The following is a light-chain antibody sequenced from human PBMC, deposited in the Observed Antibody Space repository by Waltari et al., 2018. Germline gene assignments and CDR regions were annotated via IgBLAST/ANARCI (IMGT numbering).Light chain of an antibody. Sequence: DIQITQSPSTLSASVGDQVTITCTASQNIDYYFARFQQSPGKPPRVLIYRAGSLESGVPLRFSGSGSGTEFTLTITNLQPDDFATYYCQQYKNYPVTFGQGTKLEIK. CDR3: QQYKNYPVT. CDR2: RAG. CDR1: QNIDYY. V-gene: IGKV1-5*03. J-gene: IGKJ2*01.